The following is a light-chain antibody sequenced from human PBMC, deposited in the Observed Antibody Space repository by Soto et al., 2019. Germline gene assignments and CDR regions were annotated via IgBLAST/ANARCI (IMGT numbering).Light chain of an antibody. CDR2: EVS. J-gene: IGLJ2*01. CDR1: SSEVGAYDY. V-gene: IGLV2-14*01. Sequence: QSALTQPASVSGSPGQSITFSYTGTSSEVGAYDYVSWYQQHPGKAPKLIIFEVSNRPSGVSDRFSGSKSGNTASLTISGLQPEDEAHYYCTSYTRSDTLHVVFGGGTKVTVL. CDR3: TSYTRSDTLHVV.